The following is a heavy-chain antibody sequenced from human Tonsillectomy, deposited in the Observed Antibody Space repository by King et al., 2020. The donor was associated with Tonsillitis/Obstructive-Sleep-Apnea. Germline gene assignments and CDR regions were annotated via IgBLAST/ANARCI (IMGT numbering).Heavy chain of an antibody. V-gene: IGHV4-4*02. CDR3: ARCHTPSIVVVPAAMWGYYYYYMDV. J-gene: IGHJ6*03. Sequence: VQLQESGPGLVKPSGTLSLTCAVSGGSISSSNWWSWVRQPPGKGLEWIVEIYHSGSTNYNPSLKSRVTISVDTSKNQFSLKLSSVTAAATAVYYCARCHTPSIVVVPAAMWGYYYYYMDVWGKGTTVTVSS. CDR2: IYHSGST. CDR1: GGSISSSNW. D-gene: IGHD2-2*01.